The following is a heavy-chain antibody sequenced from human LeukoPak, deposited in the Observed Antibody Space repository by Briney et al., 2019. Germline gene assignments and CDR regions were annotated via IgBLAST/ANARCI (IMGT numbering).Heavy chain of an antibody. D-gene: IGHD5-24*01. CDR1: GGTFSSYS. CDR2: IIPIFGTA. CDR3: AREIMATIQVGDMDV. Sequence: ATVKLSCKASGGTFSSYSISWARQATAQGREWMGGIIPIFGTANYAQKFQGRVTIIADESTSTDYMELSSLRSEDTAVYYCAREIMATIQVGDMDVWGQGTTVTVSS. V-gene: IGHV1-69*13. J-gene: IGHJ6*02.